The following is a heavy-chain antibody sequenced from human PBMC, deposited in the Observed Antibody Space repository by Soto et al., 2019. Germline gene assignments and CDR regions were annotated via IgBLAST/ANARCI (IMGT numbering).Heavy chain of an antibody. Sequence: QITLKESGPPLVKPTQTLTLTCTFSGFSLSTRGVAVGWFRQPPGKALEWVALIYWDEDKLYSPSLKSRLTITDDTSKNQVVLTMTNMDPVYTAIYYCALRPRGYAYYFDYWGQGTLVTVSS. CDR1: GFSLSTRGVA. CDR2: IYWDEDK. J-gene: IGHJ4*02. CDR3: ALRPRGYAYYFDY. V-gene: IGHV2-5*02. D-gene: IGHD5-12*01.